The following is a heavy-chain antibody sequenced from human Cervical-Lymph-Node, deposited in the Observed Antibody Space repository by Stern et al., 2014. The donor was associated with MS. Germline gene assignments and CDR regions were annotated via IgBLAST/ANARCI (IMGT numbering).Heavy chain of an antibody. Sequence: EVKLVESGGGLVQPGGSLRLSCAASGFTVSSNYMSWVRQAPGKGLEWVSVSYSGGSTYYADSVKGRFTITRDNSKNTLYLQMNSLRAEDTAVYYCARGSGYSYGYVDYWGQGTLVTVSS. V-gene: IGHV3-66*02. D-gene: IGHD5-18*01. CDR3: ARGSGYSYGYVDY. J-gene: IGHJ4*02. CDR1: GFTVSSNY. CDR2: SYSGGST.